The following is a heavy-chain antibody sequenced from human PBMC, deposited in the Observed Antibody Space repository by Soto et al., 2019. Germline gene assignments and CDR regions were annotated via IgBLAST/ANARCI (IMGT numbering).Heavy chain of an antibody. D-gene: IGHD3-10*01. CDR1: GYTFTGYY. CDR2: INPNSGGT. V-gene: IGHV1-2*04. Sequence: GASVKVSCKASGYTFTGYYMHWVRQAPGQGLEWMGWINPNSGGTNYAQKFQGWVTMTRDTSISTAYMELSRLRSDDTAVYYCARDRRILWFGELSSRFDYWGQGTLVTVSS. CDR3: ARDRRILWFGELSSRFDY. J-gene: IGHJ4*02.